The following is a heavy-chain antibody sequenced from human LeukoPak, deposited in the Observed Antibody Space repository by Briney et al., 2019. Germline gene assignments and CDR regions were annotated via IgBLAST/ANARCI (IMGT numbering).Heavy chain of an antibody. CDR2: ISGYNGDL. J-gene: IGHJ4*02. D-gene: IGHD6-19*01. Sequence: GASVKVSCKASGYTFSSHGITWVRQAPGQGLEWMGWISGYNGDLNYAQKLQGRVTMTTDTSTNTAYMELRSLRSDDTAVYYCARGWYGMPAHYWGQGTLVTVSS. CDR3: ARGWYGMPAHY. V-gene: IGHV1-18*01. CDR1: GYTFSSHG.